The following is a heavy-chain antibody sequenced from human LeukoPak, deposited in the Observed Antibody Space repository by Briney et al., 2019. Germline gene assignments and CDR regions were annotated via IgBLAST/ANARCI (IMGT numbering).Heavy chain of an antibody. V-gene: IGHV3-21*01. Sequence: GGSLRLSCAASGFTVSSNYMNWVRQAPGKGLEWVSSISSSSSYIYYADSVKGRFTISRDNAKNSLYLQMNSLRAEDTAVYYCARETYCSSTSCFDYWGQGTLVTVSS. CDR2: ISSSSSYI. CDR3: ARETYCSSTSCFDY. CDR1: GFTVSSNY. D-gene: IGHD2-2*01. J-gene: IGHJ4*02.